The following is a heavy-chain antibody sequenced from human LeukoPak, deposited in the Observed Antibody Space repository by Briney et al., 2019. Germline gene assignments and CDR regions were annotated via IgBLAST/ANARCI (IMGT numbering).Heavy chain of an antibody. J-gene: IGHJ6*02. D-gene: IGHD2-15*01. V-gene: IGHV4-59*01. CDR1: GDSISRNY. CDR3: GRCSNEACYYGVDV. Sequence: SETLSLTCTLSGDSISRNYWSRIRHPPGKRLECIGHIYYSGSTNNNPSPKSRDTISADASKKRFSLGLSSVTAADTAVYCCGRCSNEACYYGVDVWGQGTTVTVSS. CDR2: IYYSGST.